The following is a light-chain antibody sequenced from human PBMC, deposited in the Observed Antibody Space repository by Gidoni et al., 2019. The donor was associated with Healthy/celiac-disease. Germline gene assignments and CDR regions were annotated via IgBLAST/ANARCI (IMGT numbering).Light chain of an antibody. V-gene: IGKV4-1*01. CDR1: QSVLYSSNNKNY. CDR3: QQYYSTPWT. J-gene: IGKJ1*01. Sequence: DIVMTQSPASLAVSRGERATMNCKSSQSVLYSSNNKNYLAWYQQKPGQPPKLLIYWASTRESGVPDRFSGSGSGTDFTLTISSLQAEDVAVYYCQQYYSTPWTFGQGTRVEIK. CDR2: WAS.